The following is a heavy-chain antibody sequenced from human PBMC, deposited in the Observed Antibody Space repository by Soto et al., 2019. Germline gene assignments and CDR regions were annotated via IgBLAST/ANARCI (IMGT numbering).Heavy chain of an antibody. V-gene: IGHV3-9*01. CDR1: GFIFEDYD. CDR3: VKGTFSSSKVIFDY. J-gene: IGHJ4*02. CDR2: ISSNSGAI. D-gene: IGHD6-6*01. Sequence: GGSLRLSCVGSGFIFEDYDMHWVRQVQGKGLEWVSSISSNSGAIKYADSVKGRFTLSRDNAKNSMYLEMNSLRVEDTAFYSCVKGTFSSSKVIFDYWGQGTLVTVSS.